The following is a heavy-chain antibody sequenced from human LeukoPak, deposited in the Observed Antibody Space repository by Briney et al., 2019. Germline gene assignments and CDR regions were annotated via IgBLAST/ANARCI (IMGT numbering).Heavy chain of an antibody. CDR2: ISSSSSTI. J-gene: IGHJ4*02. V-gene: IGHV3-48*01. CDR3: ARQSRPGYFDY. Sequence: PGGSLRLSCEASGFIFSTYSMNWVRQAPGKGLEWVSNISSSSSTIYYADSVKGRFTISRDNAKNSLSLQMNSLRAEDTAVFYCARQSRPGYFDYWGQGTLVTVSS. CDR1: GFIFSTYS.